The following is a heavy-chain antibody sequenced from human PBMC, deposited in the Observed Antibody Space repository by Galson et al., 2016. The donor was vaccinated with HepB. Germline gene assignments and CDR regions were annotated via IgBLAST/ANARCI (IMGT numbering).Heavy chain of an antibody. CDR1: GFTFSSYS. D-gene: IGHD1-7*01. CDR2: ISSSSSYI. J-gene: IGHJ4*02. CDR3: ARASGYNWNYLMIFNYFDY. V-gene: IGHV3-21*01. Sequence: SLRLSCAASGFTFSSYSMNWVRQAPGKGPEWVSSISSSSSYIYYADSVKGRFTISRDNAENSLYLQMNSLRAEDTAVYYCARASGYNWNYLMIFNYFDYWGQGTLVTVSS.